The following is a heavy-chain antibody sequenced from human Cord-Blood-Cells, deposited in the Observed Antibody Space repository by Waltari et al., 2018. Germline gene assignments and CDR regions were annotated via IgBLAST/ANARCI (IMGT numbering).Heavy chain of an antibody. CDR3: ARAFYYGSGSYYNVLDY. D-gene: IGHD3-10*01. CDR1: GFTFSSYA. CDR2: ISYYGSNK. J-gene: IGHJ4*02. V-gene: IGHV3-30*04. Sequence: QVQLVESGGGVVQPGRSLRLSCAASGFTFSSYAMHWVRQDPGKGMEWVAVISYYGSNKDYADSVKGRFTISRDNSKNTLYLQMNSLRAEDTAVYYCARAFYYGSGSYYNVLDYWGQGTLVTVSS.